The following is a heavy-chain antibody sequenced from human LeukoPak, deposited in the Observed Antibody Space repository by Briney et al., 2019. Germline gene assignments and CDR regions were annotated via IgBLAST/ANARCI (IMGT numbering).Heavy chain of an antibody. Sequence: GGSLRLSCAASGFTFSSYVMSWVRQAPGKGLEWVSAISGSGGSTYYADSVKGRFTISRDNSENTLYLQMNSLRAEDTAVYYCAKVGAKYYDYVWGSYRYYFDYWGQGTLVTVSS. CDR3: AKVGAKYYDYVWGSYRYYFDY. D-gene: IGHD3-16*02. J-gene: IGHJ4*02. V-gene: IGHV3-23*01. CDR2: ISGSGGST. CDR1: GFTFSSYV.